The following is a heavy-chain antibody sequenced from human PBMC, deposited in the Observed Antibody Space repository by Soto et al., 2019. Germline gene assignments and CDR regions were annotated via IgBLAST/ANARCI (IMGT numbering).Heavy chain of an antibody. CDR3: ARADEYDDNGLDY. CDR1: GFLFSRFG. V-gene: IGHV3-33*01. J-gene: IGHJ4*02. Sequence: QVQLVESGGGVVQPGTSLRLSCAASGFLFSRFGMHWVRQAPGKGLEWVAVIVNHGGRKDYADSVRGRFTISRANSRNTLLLEMSSLRVEATARYYCARADEYDDNGLDYWGQGPLVTVSS. D-gene: IGHD1-1*01. CDR2: IVNHGGRK.